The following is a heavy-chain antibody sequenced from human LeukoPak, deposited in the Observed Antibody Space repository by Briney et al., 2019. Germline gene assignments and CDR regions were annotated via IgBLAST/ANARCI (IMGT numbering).Heavy chain of an antibody. D-gene: IGHD6-19*01. Sequence: SETLSLTCSVSGYSISSGDYWGWIRQPPGKGLEWIGSIHHSGSAYYNPSLNSRVTISVDTSKNQFSLKLSSVTAADTAVYYCARMYSSGWYISAEYFQHWGQGTLVTVSS. J-gene: IGHJ1*01. V-gene: IGHV4-38-2*02. CDR3: ARMYSSGWYISAEYFQH. CDR2: IHHSGSA. CDR1: GYSISSGDY.